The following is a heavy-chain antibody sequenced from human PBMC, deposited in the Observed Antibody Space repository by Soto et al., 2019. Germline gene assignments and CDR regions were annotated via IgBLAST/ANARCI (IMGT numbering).Heavy chain of an antibody. CDR3: ASVAGYSYGPHGDYYYYGMDV. CDR1: GGTFSSYA. J-gene: IGHJ6*02. Sequence: QVQLVQSGAEVKKPGSSVKVSCKASGGTFSSYAISWVRQAPGQGLEWMGGIIPIFGTANYAQKFQGRVTITADESTSTAYMELSSLRSEDTAVYYCASVAGYSYGPHGDYYYYGMDVWGQGTTVTVSS. CDR2: IIPIFGTA. D-gene: IGHD5-18*01. V-gene: IGHV1-69*01.